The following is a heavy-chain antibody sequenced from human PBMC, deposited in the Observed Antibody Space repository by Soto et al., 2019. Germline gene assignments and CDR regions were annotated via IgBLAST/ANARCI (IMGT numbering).Heavy chain of an antibody. J-gene: IGHJ4*02. V-gene: IGHV3-30*03. CDR3: ARETLPERLLHADFGY. Sequence: GGSLRLSCAASGFTFSSYGMHWVRQAPGKGKEWVAVISYDGRNKYYADSVKGRFTISRDNSKNTLYLQMNSLRAEDTAVYYCARETLPERLLHADFGYWDQGTLVTVSS. CDR1: GFTFSSYG. D-gene: IGHD3-3*01. CDR2: ISYDGRNK.